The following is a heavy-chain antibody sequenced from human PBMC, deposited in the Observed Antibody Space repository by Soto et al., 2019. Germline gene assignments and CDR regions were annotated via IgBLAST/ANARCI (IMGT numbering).Heavy chain of an antibody. J-gene: IGHJ6*02. CDR1: GFTFSSYA. CDR3: ARRIPFGYGMDV. Sequence: EVQLVESGGGLVQPGGSLRLSCAASGFTFSSYAMHWFRQAPGKGLEYVSVITSSGGNTDYASSVKGRFTISRDYSKNTLYLQMGSLRAEDMAVYYWARRIPFGYGMDVWGQGTTVTVSS. V-gene: IGHV3-64*01. CDR2: ITSSGGNT. D-gene: IGHD3-16*01.